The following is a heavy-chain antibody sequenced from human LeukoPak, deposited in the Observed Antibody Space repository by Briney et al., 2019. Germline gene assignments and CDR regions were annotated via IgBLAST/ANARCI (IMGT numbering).Heavy chain of an antibody. Sequence: GGSLRLSCAASGFTFSSYAMSWVRQAPGKGLEWVGRIKGKTAAGAPDYVASVKGRFTISRDDSKNTLFLQMNSLKTEDTAVYYCITGDYDFWSGFYSPNHYFDFWGQGTLVTVSS. J-gene: IGHJ4*02. D-gene: IGHD3-3*01. CDR3: ITGDYDFWSGFYSPNHYFDF. CDR1: GFTFSSYA. CDR2: IKGKTAAGAP. V-gene: IGHV3-15*01.